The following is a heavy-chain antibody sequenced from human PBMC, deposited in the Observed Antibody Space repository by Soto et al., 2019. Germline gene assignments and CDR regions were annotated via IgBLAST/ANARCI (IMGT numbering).Heavy chain of an antibody. Sequence: GSLRLSCAASGFTFSSYAMSWVRQAPGKGLEWVSAISGSGGSTYYADSVKGRFTISRDNSKNTLYLQMNSLRAEDTAVYYCAKDNLIYDILTGYTTYNWFDPWGQGTLVTVSS. CDR3: AKDNLIYDILTGYTTYNWFDP. J-gene: IGHJ5*02. D-gene: IGHD3-9*01. V-gene: IGHV3-23*01. CDR1: GFTFSSYA. CDR2: ISGSGGST.